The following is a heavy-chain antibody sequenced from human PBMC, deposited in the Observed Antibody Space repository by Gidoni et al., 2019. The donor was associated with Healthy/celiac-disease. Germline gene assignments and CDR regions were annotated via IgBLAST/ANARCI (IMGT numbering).Heavy chain of an antibody. J-gene: IGHJ4*02. CDR2: ISWNSGSI. CDR3: AKARVGHYESYYFDY. CDR1: GFTFVDFA. D-gene: IGHD3-22*01. V-gene: IGHV3-9*01. Sequence: EVQLVESGGGLVQRGRSLRISCAASGFTFVDFAMHWVRQAPGKGLEWVSGISWNSGSIGDADSVKGRFSISRDNAKNSLYLQMNSLRAEDTALYYCAKARVGHYESYYFDYWGQGTLVTVSS.